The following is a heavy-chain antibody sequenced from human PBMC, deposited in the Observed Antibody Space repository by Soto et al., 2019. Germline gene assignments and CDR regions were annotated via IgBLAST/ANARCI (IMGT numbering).Heavy chain of an antibody. J-gene: IGHJ6*03. V-gene: IGHV3-23*01. Sequence: GGSLRLSCAASGFTFSSYAMSWVRQAPGKGLEWVSAISGSGGSTYYADSVKGRFTISRDNSKNTLYLQMNSLRAEDTAVYYCAKDLDDVWSPALDDYYYMDVWGKGTTVTVSS. D-gene: IGHD3-3*01. CDR3: AKDLDDVWSPALDDYYYMDV. CDR2: ISGSGGST. CDR1: GFTFSSYA.